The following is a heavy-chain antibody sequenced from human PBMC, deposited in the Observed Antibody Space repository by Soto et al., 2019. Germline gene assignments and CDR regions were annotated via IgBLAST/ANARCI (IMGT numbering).Heavy chain of an antibody. CDR3: AREMSHDSSGYYFDY. CDR1: GGTFSSYA. Sequence: TVKVSCKASGGTFSSYAISWVRQAPGQGLEWMGGIIPIFGTANYAQKFQGRVTITADESTSTAYMELSSLRSEDTAVYYCAREMSHDSSGYYFDYWGQGTLVTVSS. J-gene: IGHJ4*02. CDR2: IIPIFGTA. V-gene: IGHV1-69*13. D-gene: IGHD3-22*01.